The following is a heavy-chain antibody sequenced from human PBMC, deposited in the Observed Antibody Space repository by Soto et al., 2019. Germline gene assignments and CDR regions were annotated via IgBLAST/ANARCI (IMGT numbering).Heavy chain of an antibody. V-gene: IGHV3-48*02. CDR2: SSPRGDTI. D-gene: IGHD6-19*01. J-gene: IGHJ4*02. Sequence: VGSLRLSCVASGFSLANYPMNWVRQTPGKGLEWISYSSPRGDTIYYADSVEGRFTISRDNARNSLSLHMSSLRDEDSALYYCAKGPHTNVGWPYYFESWGQGVQVTVSS. CDR3: AKGPHTNVGWPYYFES. CDR1: GFSLANYP.